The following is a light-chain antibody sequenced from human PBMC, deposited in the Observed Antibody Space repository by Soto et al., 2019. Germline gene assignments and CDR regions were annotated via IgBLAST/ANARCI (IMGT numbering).Light chain of an antibody. CDR1: QSVTSSY. V-gene: IGKV3-20*01. J-gene: IGKJ5*01. CDR2: GAS. CDR3: QQSYGTPIT. Sequence: VLTQSPGTLSLSPGERVTLSCRASQSVTSSYIAWYQQKSGQAPRLLLYGASSRATGIPDRFSGSGSGTDFTLTITSLQPEDFATYYCQQSYGTPITFGQGTRLEIK.